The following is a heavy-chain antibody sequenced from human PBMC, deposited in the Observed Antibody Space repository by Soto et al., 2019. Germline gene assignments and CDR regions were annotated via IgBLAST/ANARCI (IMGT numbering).Heavy chain of an antibody. J-gene: IGHJ6*02. CDR3: GRSWYYYYGMDV. Sequence: QVQLVHSGAEVKKPGSSVKVSCKASGGTFSSYAISWVRQAPGQGLAWMGGIIPIFGTANYAQKIQGRVTITADESTSTAYMELSSVRSEDTAVYYCGRSWYYYYGMDVWGQGTTVTVSS. D-gene: IGHD6-13*01. V-gene: IGHV1-69*01. CDR2: IIPIFGTA. CDR1: GGTFSSYA.